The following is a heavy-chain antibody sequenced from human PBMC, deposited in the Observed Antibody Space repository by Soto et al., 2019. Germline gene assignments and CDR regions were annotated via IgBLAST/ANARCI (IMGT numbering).Heavy chain of an antibody. V-gene: IGHV4-39*01. CDR3: ARHMGSLSGSYYQNWIDS. D-gene: IGHD1-26*01. CDR2: IYYSGST. J-gene: IGHJ5*01. Sequence: SETLSLTCTVSGGSISSSSYYWGWIRQPPGKGLEWIGSIYYSGSTYCNPSLKSRVTISVDTSKNQFSLKLSSVTAADTAVYYCARHMGSLSGSYYQNWIDSRGQGTLVTVSS. CDR1: GGSISSSSYY.